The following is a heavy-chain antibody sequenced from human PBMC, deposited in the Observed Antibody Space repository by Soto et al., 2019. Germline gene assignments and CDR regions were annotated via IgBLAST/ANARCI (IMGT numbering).Heavy chain of an antibody. V-gene: IGHV4-39*01. Sequence: SETLSLTCTVSGGSISSSSYYWGWIRQPPGKGLEWIGSIYYSGSTYYNPSLKSRVTISVDTSKNQFSLKLSSVTAADTAVYYCARQGPRITIFGVVSYFDYWGQGTLVTVSS. CDR3: ARQGPRITIFGVVSYFDY. D-gene: IGHD3-3*01. J-gene: IGHJ4*02. CDR1: GGSISSSSYY. CDR2: IYYSGST.